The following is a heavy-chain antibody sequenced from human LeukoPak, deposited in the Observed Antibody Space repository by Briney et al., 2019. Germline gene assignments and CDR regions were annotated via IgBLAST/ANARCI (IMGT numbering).Heavy chain of an antibody. CDR1: GDSISSGRYY. D-gene: IGHD6-13*01. CDR3: ARDPYGQLDWFDP. Sequence: SETLSLTCTVSGDSISSGRYYWSWIRQPAGKGLEWIGRIYTSGSTNYNPSLKSRVTMSVDTSKNQFSLKLSSVTAADTAVYYCARDPYGQLDWFDPWGQGTLVTVSS. CDR2: IYTSGST. J-gene: IGHJ5*02. V-gene: IGHV4-61*02.